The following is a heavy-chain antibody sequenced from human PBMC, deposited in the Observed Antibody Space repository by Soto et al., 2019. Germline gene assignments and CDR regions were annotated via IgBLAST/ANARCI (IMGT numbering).Heavy chain of an antibody. Sequence: TLSLTCDVSGDNISTGFYTWAWIRKPPGKALEWIGHTYHSGNPYYNPSLKSRVIISVDRSKNTVFLQMNSLRAEDTAVYYCAKGDGVEGVLTHGYWGQGTLVTVSS. CDR3: AKGDGVEGVLTHGY. V-gene: IGHV4-30-2*01. D-gene: IGHD2-8*01. J-gene: IGHJ4*02. CDR2: TYHSGNP. CDR1: GDNISTGFYT.